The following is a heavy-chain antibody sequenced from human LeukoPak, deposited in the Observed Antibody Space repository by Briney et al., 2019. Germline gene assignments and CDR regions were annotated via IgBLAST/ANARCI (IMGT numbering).Heavy chain of an antibody. D-gene: IGHD6-6*01. CDR3: ARDGVSSSSYYYYYMDV. J-gene: IGHJ6*03. V-gene: IGHV7-4-1*02. Sequence: ASVNVSCKASGYTFTSDAMNWVRQASGQGLEWMGWINTNTGNPTYAQGFTGRFVFSLDTSVSTAYLQISSLKAEDTAVYYCARDGVSSSSYYYYYMDVWGKGTTVTVSS. CDR1: GYTFTSDA. CDR2: INTNTGNP.